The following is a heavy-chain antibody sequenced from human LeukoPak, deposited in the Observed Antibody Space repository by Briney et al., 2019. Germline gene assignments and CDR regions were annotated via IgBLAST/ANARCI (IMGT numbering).Heavy chain of an antibody. CDR2: INHSGST. V-gene: IGHV4-34*01. J-gene: IGHJ4*02. Sequence: PSETLSLTCAVYGGSFSGYYWSWIRQPPGKGLEWIGEINHSGSTNYNPSLKSRVTISVDTSKNQFSLKLSSVTAADTAVYYCARIVSDCSSTSCRRYFDYWGQGTLVTVSS. D-gene: IGHD2-2*01. CDR3: ARIVSDCSSTSCRRYFDY. CDR1: GGSFSGYY.